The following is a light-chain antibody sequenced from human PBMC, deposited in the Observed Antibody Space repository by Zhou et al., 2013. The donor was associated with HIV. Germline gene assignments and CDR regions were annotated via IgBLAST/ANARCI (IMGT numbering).Light chain of an antibody. CDR1: SSDVGSYDR. V-gene: IGLV2-18*02. CDR3: GSYAGSSIWI. J-gene: IGLJ2*01. CDR2: EVS. Sequence: QSALTQPASVSGSPGQSIAISCTGTSSDVGSYDRVSWYQQSPGTGPKLIIYEVSNRPSGVPDRFSGSKSGSTASLTISGLQAEDEADYYCGSYAGSSIWIFGGGTKVTLL.